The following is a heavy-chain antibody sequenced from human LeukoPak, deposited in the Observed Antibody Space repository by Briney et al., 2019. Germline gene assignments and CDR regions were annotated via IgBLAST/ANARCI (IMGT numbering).Heavy chain of an antibody. CDR2: IRYDGNNK. J-gene: IGHJ3*02. Sequence: GGSLRLSCAASGFTFSDYSMHWVRQAPGKGLNWVAFIRYDGNNKYYADSVKGRFTISRDNSKNMLYLEMNSLRAEDTAVYYCARDSSSLESGRSAFDIWGQGTMVTVSS. CDR3: ARDSSSLESGRSAFDI. V-gene: IGHV3-30*02. D-gene: IGHD1-26*01. CDR1: GFTFSDYS.